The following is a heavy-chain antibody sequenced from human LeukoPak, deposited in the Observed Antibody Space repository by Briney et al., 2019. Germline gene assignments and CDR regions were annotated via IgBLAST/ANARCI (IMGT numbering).Heavy chain of an antibody. CDR2: ISGSGGST. CDR3: AKVDSSSWYGGAFDI. CDR1: GFTFSSYA. V-gene: IGHV3-23*01. D-gene: IGHD6-13*01. J-gene: IGHJ3*02. Sequence: PGGSLRLSCAASGFTFSSYAMSWVRQSPGKGLEWVSAISGSGGSTYYADSVKGRFTISRDNSKNTLYLQMNSLRAEDTAVYYCAKVDSSSWYGGAFDIWGQGTMVTVSS.